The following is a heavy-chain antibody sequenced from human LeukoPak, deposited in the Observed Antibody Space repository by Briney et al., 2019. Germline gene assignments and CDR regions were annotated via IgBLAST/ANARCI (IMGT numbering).Heavy chain of an antibody. CDR3: ARGRVTMVRGARVSYVMDV. Sequence: GASVKVPCKASGYTFTSYDNNWAPQASGKGLEGRGCMNPNSGNKGYAQKSRGRVTMTRNTSISTAYMELSSVRSEDTAVYYCARGRVTMVRGARVSYVMDVWGKGTTVTISS. V-gene: IGHV1-8*01. J-gene: IGHJ6*04. CDR1: GYTFTSYD. D-gene: IGHD3-10*01. CDR2: MNPNSGNK.